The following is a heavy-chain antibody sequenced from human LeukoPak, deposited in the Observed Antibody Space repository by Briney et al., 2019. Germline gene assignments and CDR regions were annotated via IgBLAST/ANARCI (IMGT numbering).Heavy chain of an antibody. Sequence: SETLSLTCTVSGGSISSGGYYWSWIRQHPGKGLEWLGYIYYSGTSDYNLSLERGVTISVDTSKNQFSLKMSSVTAADTAVYYCARVKIDRASGSSYPFDYWGQGTLVTVSS. V-gene: IGHV4-31*03. CDR3: ARVKIDRASGSSYPFDY. CDR1: GGSISSGGYY. CDR2: IYYSGTS. J-gene: IGHJ4*02. D-gene: IGHD3-10*01.